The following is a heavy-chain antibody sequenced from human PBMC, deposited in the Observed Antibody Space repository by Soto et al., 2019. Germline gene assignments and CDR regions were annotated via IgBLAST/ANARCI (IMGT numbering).Heavy chain of an antibody. CDR3: ARESAVVFPAIPYLAY. V-gene: IGHV1-46*01. D-gene: IGHD2-21*01. CDR2: INPSGGST. J-gene: IGHJ4*02. Sequence: ASVKVSCKASGYTFTSYYMHWVRQAPGQGLEWMGIINPSGGSTSYAQKFQGRVTMTRDTSTSTVYMELSSLRSEDTAVYYCARESAVVFPAIPYLAYWVQGTLVTVSS. CDR1: GYTFTSYY.